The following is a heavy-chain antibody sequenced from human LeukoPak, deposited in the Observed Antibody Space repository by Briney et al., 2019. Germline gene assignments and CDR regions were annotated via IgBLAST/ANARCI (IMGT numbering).Heavy chain of an antibody. CDR2: IRYDGTSE. V-gene: IGHV3-30*02. J-gene: IGHJ4*02. D-gene: IGHD1-14*01. CDR1: GFTFNNYG. Sequence: QPGGSLRLSCGASGFTFNNYGMLWVRQAPGKGLDWVAFIRYDGTSEYYADSVKGRFTISRDNSKNTLFLQMNSLRHEDTAVYYCVKDNPLDYWGQGTLVIVSS. CDR3: VKDNPLDY.